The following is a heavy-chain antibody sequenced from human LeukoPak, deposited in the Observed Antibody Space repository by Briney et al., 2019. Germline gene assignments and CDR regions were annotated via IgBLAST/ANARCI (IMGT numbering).Heavy chain of an antibody. CDR2: IYYSGST. D-gene: IGHD3-22*01. J-gene: IGHJ6*03. CDR3: ARAYYYDSSGSGVNSSYYYYMDV. Sequence: ASETLSLTCTVSGGSISSYYWSWIRQPPGKGLEWIGYIYYSGSTNYNPSLKSRVTISVDTSKNQFSLKLSSVTAADTAVYYCARAYYYDSSGSGVNSSYYYYMDVWGKGTTVTVSS. CDR1: GGSISSYY. V-gene: IGHV4-59*01.